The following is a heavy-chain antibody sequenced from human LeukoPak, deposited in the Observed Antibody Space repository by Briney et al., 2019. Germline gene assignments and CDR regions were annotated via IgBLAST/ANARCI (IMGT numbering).Heavy chain of an antibody. CDR1: GFTFSSYW. J-gene: IGHJ2*01. Sequence: GGSLRLSCAASGFTFSSYWMSWVRQAPGKGLEWVANIKQDGSEKYYVDSVKGRFTISRDNAKNSLYLQMNSLRAEDTAVYYCARDLTAVAGKALVGWYFDLGGRGTLVTVSS. CDR2: IKQDGSEK. D-gene: IGHD6-19*01. CDR3: ARDLTAVAGKALVGWYFDL. V-gene: IGHV3-7*01.